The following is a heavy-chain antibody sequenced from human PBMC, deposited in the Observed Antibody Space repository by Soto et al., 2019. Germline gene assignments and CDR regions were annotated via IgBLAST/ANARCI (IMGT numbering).Heavy chain of an antibody. D-gene: IGHD1-1*01. CDR2: IYWDDDK. V-gene: IGHV2-5*02. J-gene: IGHJ3*01. Sequence: QITLKESGPTRVKPTQTLALTCTFSGFSLSTSGVGVGWIRQSPGKAPEWLALIYWDDDKRYSPSLKTRLTLTKDTSIHLVVLIRTNMDLMDTATYCCARRLPGGRDWNTGTCDVWGQGTLVTVSS. CDR3: ARRLPGGRDWNTGTCDV. CDR1: GFSLSTSGVG.